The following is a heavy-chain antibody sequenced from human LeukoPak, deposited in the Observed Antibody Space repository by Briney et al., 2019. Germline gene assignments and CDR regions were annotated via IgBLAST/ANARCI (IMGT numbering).Heavy chain of an antibody. D-gene: IGHD6-19*01. V-gene: IGHV3-30*03. CDR3: ARDLVGAVAGNYGMDV. J-gene: IGHJ6*02. CDR1: GFTFSSYG. Sequence: GGSLRLSCAASGFTFSSYGMHWVRQAPGKGLEWVAVISCDGSNKYYADSVKGRFTISRDNSKNTLYLQMNSLRAEDTAVYYCARDLVGAVAGNYGMDVWGQGTTVTVSS. CDR2: ISCDGSNK.